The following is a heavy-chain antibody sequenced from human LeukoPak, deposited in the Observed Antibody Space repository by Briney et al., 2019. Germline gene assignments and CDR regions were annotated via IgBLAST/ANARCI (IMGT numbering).Heavy chain of an antibody. CDR2: ISYDGSNK. CDR3: AGFGESSLAFDI. V-gene: IGHV3-30*03. J-gene: IGHJ3*02. Sequence: PGGSLRLSCAASGFTVSTNYVSWVRQAPGKGLEWVAVISYDGSNKYYADSVKGRFTISRDNSKNTLYLQMNSLRAEDRAVYYCAGFGESSLAFDIWGQGTMVTVSS. CDR1: GFTVSTNY. D-gene: IGHD3-10*01.